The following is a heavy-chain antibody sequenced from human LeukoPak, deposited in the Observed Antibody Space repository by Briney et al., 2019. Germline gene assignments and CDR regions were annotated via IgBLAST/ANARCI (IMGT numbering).Heavy chain of an antibody. Sequence: ASVKVSCKASGYTFTGYYMHWVRQAPGQGLEWMGWINPNSGGTNYAQKFQGRVTMTRDTSISTAYMELSRLRSDDTAVFYCARALTGEELEADYWGQGTLVTVSS. J-gene: IGHJ4*02. V-gene: IGHV1-2*02. CDR1: GYTFTGYY. CDR2: INPNSGGT. D-gene: IGHD1-26*01. CDR3: ARALTGEELEADY.